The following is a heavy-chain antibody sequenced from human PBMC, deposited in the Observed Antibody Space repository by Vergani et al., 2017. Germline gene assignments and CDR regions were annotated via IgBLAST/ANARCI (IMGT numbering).Heavy chain of an antibody. V-gene: IGHV4-38-2*02. J-gene: IGHJ4*02. CDR2: IYHSGST. D-gene: IGHD3-16*01. CDR3: ARDRGGY. CDR1: CGSISSGYY. Sequence: QLQLQESGPGLVKPSETLSLTCTVSCGSISSGYYWGWIRQPPGKGLEWIGSIYHSGSTYYNPSLKSRVTITVDTSKNQFSLKLSFVTAADTAVYYCARDRGGYWGQGTLVTVSS.